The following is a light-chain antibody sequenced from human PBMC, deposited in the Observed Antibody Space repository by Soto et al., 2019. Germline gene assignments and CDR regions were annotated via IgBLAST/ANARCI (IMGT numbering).Light chain of an antibody. CDR3: QQYYSYPIT. CDR2: KAS. CDR1: QTISSW. J-gene: IGKJ5*01. Sequence: DIQMTQSPSTLSGSVGDRVTITCRASQTISSWLAWYQQKPGKAPKLLIYKASTLKSGVPSRFSGSGSGTEFTLTISCLQSEDFATYYCQQYYSYPITFGQGTRLEIK. V-gene: IGKV1-5*03.